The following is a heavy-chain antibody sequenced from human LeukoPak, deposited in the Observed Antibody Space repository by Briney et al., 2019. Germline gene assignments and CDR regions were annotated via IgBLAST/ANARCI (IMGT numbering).Heavy chain of an antibody. CDR3: AREAPRAYCGGDCAASY. J-gene: IGHJ4*02. V-gene: IGHV1-18*01. CDR1: GYTFTSYG. D-gene: IGHD2-21*02. Sequence: ASVTVSCTASGYTFTSYGISWVRQAPGQGLEWMGWISAYNGNTNYAQKLQGRVTMTTDTSTSTAYMELRSLRSDDTAVYYCAREAPRAYCGGDCAASYWGQGTLVTVSS. CDR2: ISAYNGNT.